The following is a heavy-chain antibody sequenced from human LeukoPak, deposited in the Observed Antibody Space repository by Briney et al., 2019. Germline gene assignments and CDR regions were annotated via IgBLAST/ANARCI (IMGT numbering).Heavy chain of an antibody. D-gene: IGHD6-6*01. CDR2: IIPIFGTA. J-gene: IGHJ6*03. CDR1: GGTFSSYA. Sequence: ASVKVSCKAPGGTFSSYAISWVRQAPGQGLEWMRGIIPIFGTANYAQKFQGRVTITTDESTSTAYMELSSLRSEGTAVYYCARARLAARPSYYYYYMDVWGKGTTVTVSS. CDR3: ARARLAARPSYYYYYMDV. V-gene: IGHV1-69*05.